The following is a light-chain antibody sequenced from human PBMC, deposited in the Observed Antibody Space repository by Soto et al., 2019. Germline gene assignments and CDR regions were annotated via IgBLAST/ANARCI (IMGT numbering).Light chain of an antibody. V-gene: IGLV2-8*01. CDR3: SSFAGTNNLV. CDR1: SSDVGGYDY. Sequence: QSVLTQPPSASGSPGQSVTISCTGTSSDVGGYDYVSWYQQHPGKAPTLMIYEVSVRPSGVPDRFSGSKSGNSASLTVSGLQAEDEADYYCSSFAGTNNLVFGTGTKVTVL. J-gene: IGLJ1*01. CDR2: EVS.